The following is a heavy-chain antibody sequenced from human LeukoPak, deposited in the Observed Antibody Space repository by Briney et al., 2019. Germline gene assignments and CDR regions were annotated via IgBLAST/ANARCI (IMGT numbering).Heavy chain of an antibody. CDR2: ISNDANNE. CDR3: AKDRHPARTDGYHFDY. CDR1: SFTFRSYG. V-gene: IGHV3-30*18. J-gene: IGHJ4*02. D-gene: IGHD5-24*01. Sequence: QPGGSLRLSCAASSFTFRSYGMHWVRQAPGKGLEWVAVISNDANNENYADSVKGQFTISRDNSQNTLYLQMNSLRVEDTAVYYCAKDRHPARTDGYHFDYWGQGTLVTVSS.